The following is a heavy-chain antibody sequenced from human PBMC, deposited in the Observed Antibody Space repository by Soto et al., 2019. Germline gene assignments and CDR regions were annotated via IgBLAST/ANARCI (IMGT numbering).Heavy chain of an antibody. CDR1: GGSISTGGYY. Sequence: SETLSLTCTVSGGSISTGGYYWYWIRQHPGMGLECIGYIYYTGSTYYNPSLKSRVTIAVDTSKNQFSLKLSSVTAADTAVYYCATSGNYYDGSGPKYSQHWGQGTLVTVSS. CDR2: IYYTGST. D-gene: IGHD3-22*01. V-gene: IGHV4-31*03. J-gene: IGHJ1*01. CDR3: ATSGNYYDGSGPKYSQH.